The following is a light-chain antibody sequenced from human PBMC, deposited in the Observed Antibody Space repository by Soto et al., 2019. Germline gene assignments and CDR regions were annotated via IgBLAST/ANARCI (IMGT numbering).Light chain of an antibody. CDR1: SGSIDSKY. V-gene: IGLV6-57*04. Sequence: NFMLSQPPSVSESPGKTVTISCTRDSGSIDSKYVQWYQQRPGSAPAILIYQDNQRPSGVPDRFSGSIDSSSNSASLTISGLETEDEADYYCQSYDNNVWVFGGGTKVTVL. CDR2: QDN. CDR3: QSYDNNVWV. J-gene: IGLJ3*02.